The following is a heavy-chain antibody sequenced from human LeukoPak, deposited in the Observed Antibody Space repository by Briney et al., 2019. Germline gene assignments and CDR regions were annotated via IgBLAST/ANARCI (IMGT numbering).Heavy chain of an antibody. J-gene: IGHJ5*01. D-gene: IGHD1-26*01. V-gene: IGHV1-69*05. CDR2: IIPIFGTA. Sequence: AASVKVSCKASGGTFSSYAISWVRQAPGQGLEWMGGIIPIFGTANYAQKFQGRVTITTDESTSTAYMELSSLRSEDTAVYYCALLGPIVGASLWFDSWGQGTLVTVSS. CDR3: ALLGPIVGASLWFDS. CDR1: GGTFSSYA.